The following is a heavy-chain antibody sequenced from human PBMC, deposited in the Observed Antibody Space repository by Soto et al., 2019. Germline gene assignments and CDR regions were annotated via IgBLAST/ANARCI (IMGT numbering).Heavy chain of an antibody. Sequence: PSETLSLTCGVSGDSITTYKWRTWVRQTPGKGLEWIGEIYDSGNTRYNPSLKSRVTISKDTSKNELSLKSNSVTVADTAVYYCATCQLGEYYYAMDIWGQGTTVTVSS. D-gene: IGHD7-27*01. J-gene: IGHJ6*02. CDR2: IYDSGNT. V-gene: IGHV4-4*02. CDR1: GDSITTYKW. CDR3: ATCQLGEYYYAMDI.